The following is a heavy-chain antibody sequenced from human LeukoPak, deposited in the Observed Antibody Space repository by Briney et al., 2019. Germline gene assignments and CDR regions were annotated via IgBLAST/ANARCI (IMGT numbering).Heavy chain of an antibody. Sequence: ASVKVSCKASGYTFTGYYMHWVRQAPGQGLEWMGWINPSSGGTNYAQKFRGRVTMTRDTSISTAYMELSRLRSDDTAVYYCARDAAYCGGDCYSDYWGQGTLVTVSS. J-gene: IGHJ4*02. CDR2: INPSSGGT. CDR3: ARDAAYCGGDCYSDY. CDR1: GYTFTGYY. D-gene: IGHD2-21*02. V-gene: IGHV1-2*02.